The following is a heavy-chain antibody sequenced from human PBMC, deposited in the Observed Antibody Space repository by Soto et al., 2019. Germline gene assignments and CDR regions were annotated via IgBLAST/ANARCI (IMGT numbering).Heavy chain of an antibody. D-gene: IGHD3-10*01. V-gene: IGHV1-46*01. CDR1: GYTFTSYY. J-gene: IGHJ4*02. CDR3: ARVLGPGNFDD. CDR2: INPSGGST. Sequence: QVQLVQSGAEVKKPGASVKVSCKASGYTFTSYYMHWVRQAPGQGLEWMGIINPSGGSTRYAQQFPGRVTITKDTSTSLVDMEMRSLRYEATAVYYCARVLGPGNFDDSGQGTLVTVSS.